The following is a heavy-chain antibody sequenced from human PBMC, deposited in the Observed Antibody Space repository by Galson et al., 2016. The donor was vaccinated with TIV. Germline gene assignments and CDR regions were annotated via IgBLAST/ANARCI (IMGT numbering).Heavy chain of an antibody. CDR3: ARGIVGASKAFDF. Sequence: SVKVSCKASGYSFTNYNIHWVRQAPGQGLEWMGWINTGNGNTKYSQKLKGRVTLSGDTSATTAYMELNSLTSEDMAAYYCARGIVGASKAFDFWGQGTMVTVSS. D-gene: IGHD1-26*01. J-gene: IGHJ3*01. V-gene: IGHV1-3*04. CDR2: INTGNGNT. CDR1: GYSFTNYN.